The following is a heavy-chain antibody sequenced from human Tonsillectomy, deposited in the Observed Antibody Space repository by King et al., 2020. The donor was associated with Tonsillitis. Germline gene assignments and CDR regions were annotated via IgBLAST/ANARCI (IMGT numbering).Heavy chain of an antibody. J-gene: IGHJ4*02. V-gene: IGHV4-30-2*01. CDR1: GGSISSGGYS. Sequence: QLQESGSGLVKPSQTLYLTCAVSGGSISSGGYSWSLIRQPPGKGLEGIGYIYHRGSNYYNPSLKTRGTNSVARSKNQFSLKLSLVTAADTAVYYCARSITGTPTFLHYWGQGTLVTVSS. CDR3: ARSITGTPTFLHY. D-gene: IGHD1-20*01. CDR2: IYHRGSN.